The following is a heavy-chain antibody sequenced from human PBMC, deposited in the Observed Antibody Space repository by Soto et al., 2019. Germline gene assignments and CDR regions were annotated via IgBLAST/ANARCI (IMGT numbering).Heavy chain of an antibody. CDR2: ISTYNGDT. V-gene: IGHV1-18*01. J-gene: IGHJ6*02. CDR1: GYTFTRSG. Sequence: QVQLVQSGAEVKKPGASVKVSCKASGYTFTRSGISWVRQAPGQGLEWMGWISTYNGDTNYAQTFQDRVTMTTDTSTSTAYMELRSLRSDDTAVYYCAREGEAPYYYYGMDVWGQGTPVSVSS. CDR3: AREGEAPYYYYGMDV.